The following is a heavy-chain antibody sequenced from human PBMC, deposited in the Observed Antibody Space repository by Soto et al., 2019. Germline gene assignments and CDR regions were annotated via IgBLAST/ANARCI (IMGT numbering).Heavy chain of an antibody. J-gene: IGHJ2*01. Sequence: PSRNLALTCNVSEDSLSTSSWRCVRQPAGKGLEWIGRIYASGSTNYNPSLKGRVSMSVDTSKKQFSLKMISVTAADTAMYYCAQSSVPHGGLFSSPARRSSDL. CDR2: IYASGST. CDR3: AQSSVPHGGLFSSPARRSSDL. D-gene: IGHD2-8*02. V-gene: IGHV4-4*07. CDR1: EDSLSTSS.